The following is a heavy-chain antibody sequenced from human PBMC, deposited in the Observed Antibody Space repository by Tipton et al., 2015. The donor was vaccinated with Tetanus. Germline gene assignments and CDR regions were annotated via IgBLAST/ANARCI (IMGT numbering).Heavy chain of an antibody. Sequence: QLVQSGAEMKKPGASVKVSCKASGYTFTGYYIYWVRQAPGQGLEWMGWIDPNSGGTVYAQKFQGRATMTRDTSISTAYMELRSLRFDDTAVYYCARDRGDYIYYGMDVWGPGTTVTVS. D-gene: IGHD3-22*01. CDR2: IDPNSGGT. V-gene: IGHV1-2*02. CDR1: GYTFTGYY. J-gene: IGHJ6*02. CDR3: ARDRGDYIYYGMDV.